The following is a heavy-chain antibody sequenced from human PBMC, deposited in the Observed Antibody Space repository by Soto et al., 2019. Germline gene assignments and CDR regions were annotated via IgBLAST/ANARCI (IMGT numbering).Heavy chain of an antibody. CDR3: ARARYQLLHPYYSGMDV. D-gene: IGHD2-2*01. V-gene: IGHV4-59*01. Sequence: QVQLQESGPGLVKPSETLSLTCTVSGGSISSYYWSWIRQSPGKGLEWIGYIHYSGSTKSNPSLTSRGTISVQTSRNQVSLTLSSVTAADSAVYFCARARYQLLHPYYSGMDVWGQGTTVTVSS. CDR1: GGSISSYY. J-gene: IGHJ6*02. CDR2: IHYSGST.